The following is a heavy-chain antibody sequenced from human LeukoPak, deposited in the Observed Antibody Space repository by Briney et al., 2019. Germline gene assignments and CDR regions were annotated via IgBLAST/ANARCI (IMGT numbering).Heavy chain of an antibody. V-gene: IGHV3-7*01. CDR1: GFTFSSYW. CDR2: IKQDGSEK. D-gene: IGHD3-22*01. Sequence: GGSLRLSCAASGFTFSSYWMSWVRQAPGKGLEWVANIKQDGSEKYYVDSVKGRFTISRDNAKNSLYLQMNSLRAEDTAVYYCASEDYYDSSGYWGWGQGTLVTVSS. J-gene: IGHJ4*02. CDR3: ASEDYYDSSGYWG.